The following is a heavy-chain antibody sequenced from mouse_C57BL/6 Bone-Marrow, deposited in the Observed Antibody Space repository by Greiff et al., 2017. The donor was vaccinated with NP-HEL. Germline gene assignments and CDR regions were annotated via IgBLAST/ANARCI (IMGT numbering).Heavy chain of an antibody. D-gene: IGHD3-2*02. CDR1: GFTFSSYG. J-gene: IGHJ3*01. CDR2: ISSGGSYT. V-gene: IGHV5-6*01. CDR3: ARQLRP. Sequence: DVQLVESGGDLVKPGGSLKLSCAASGFTFSSYGMSWVRQTPDKRLEWVATISSGGSYTYYPDSVKGRFTISRDNAKNTLYLQMSSLKSEDTAMYYCARQLRPWGQGTLVTVSA.